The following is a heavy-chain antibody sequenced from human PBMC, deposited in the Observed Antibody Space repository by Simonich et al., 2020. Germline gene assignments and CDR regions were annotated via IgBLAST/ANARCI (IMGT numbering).Heavy chain of an antibody. CDR1: GYTFNSYG. Sequence: QVQLVQSGAEVKKPGASVKVSCKASGYTFNSYGISWMRQAPGQGLEWMGLISASNGNTNYAHKLQGRVTMTTDTSTSTAYMELRSLRSDDTAVYYCARSTTGTTAFDIWGQGTMVTVSS. V-gene: IGHV1-18*01. CDR2: ISASNGNT. CDR3: ARSTTGTTAFDI. J-gene: IGHJ3*02. D-gene: IGHD1-1*01.